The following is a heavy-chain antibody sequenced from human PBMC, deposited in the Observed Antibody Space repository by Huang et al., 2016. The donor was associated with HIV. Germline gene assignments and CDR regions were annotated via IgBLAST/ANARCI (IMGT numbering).Heavy chain of an antibody. CDR1: GDSLSGFF. J-gene: IGHJ5*02. D-gene: IGHD2-2*01. V-gene: IGHV4-34*01. CDR2: ITQSGRT. CDR3: ARGRGTSWSFFDT. Sequence: QVRLDQWGAGLLKPSETLNLTCAVYGDSLSGFFWSWIRQSPGRGLEWIGEITQSGRTNYNPSLKSRVTIAIDTSKKQFSLKLKSVTADDTSTYYCARGRGTSWSFFDTWGQGSFVTVSS.